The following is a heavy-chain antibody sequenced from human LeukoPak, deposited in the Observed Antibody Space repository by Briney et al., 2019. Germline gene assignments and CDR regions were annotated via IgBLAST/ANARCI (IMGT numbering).Heavy chain of an antibody. D-gene: IGHD3-10*01. CDR1: GFIFSNYD. CDR3: AKDSAL. CDR2: ISGSGRST. Sequence: PGGSLRLSCVASGFIFSNYDMRWVRQAPGKGLGWVSSISGSGRSTYYAESVKGRFTISRDNSKNTLDLHMYSLRAEDTAVYYCAKDSALWGQGTLVTVAS. J-gene: IGHJ4*02. V-gene: IGHV3-23*01.